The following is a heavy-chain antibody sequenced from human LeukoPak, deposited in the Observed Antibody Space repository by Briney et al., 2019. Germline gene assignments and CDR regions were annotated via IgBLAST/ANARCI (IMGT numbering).Heavy chain of an antibody. CDR2: ISYDGNNK. CDR3: AKAGYTSSWFDY. CDR1: GFTFRIYG. Sequence: GGSLRLSCAASGFTFRIYGMNWVRQAPGKGLEWVAAISYDGNNKYYADSVKGRFTISRDNSKNTLYLQMNSLRAEDTAVFYCAKAGYTSSWFDYWGQGTLVTVSS. J-gene: IGHJ5*01. D-gene: IGHD6-13*01. V-gene: IGHV3-30*18.